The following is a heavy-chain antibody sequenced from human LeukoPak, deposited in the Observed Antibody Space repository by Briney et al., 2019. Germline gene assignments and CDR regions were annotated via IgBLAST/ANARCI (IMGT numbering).Heavy chain of an antibody. Sequence: ASVKVSCKASGYTFTGYYMHWVRQAPGQGLEWMGWINPNSGGTNYAQKFQGRVTMTRDMSTSTAYMELSSLRSEDTAVYYCAARGGSENWGQGTLVTVSS. CDR2: INPNSGGT. D-gene: IGHD1-26*01. CDR3: AARGGSEN. CDR1: GYTFTGYY. J-gene: IGHJ4*02. V-gene: IGHV1-2*02.